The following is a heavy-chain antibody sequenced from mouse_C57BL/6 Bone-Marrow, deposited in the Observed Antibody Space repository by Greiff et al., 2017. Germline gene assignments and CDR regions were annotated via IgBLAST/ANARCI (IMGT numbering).Heavy chain of an antibody. D-gene: IGHD4-1*01. J-gene: IGHJ3*01. CDR3: TTVGLTGPFAY. CDR1: GFNIKDDY. Sequence: VQLQQSWAELVRPGASVKLSCTASGFNIKDDYMHWVKQRPEQGLEWIGWIDPENGDTEYASKFQGKATITADTSSNTAYLQRSSLTSEDTAVYYCTTVGLTGPFAYWGQGSLVTVSA. V-gene: IGHV14-4*01. CDR2: IDPENGDT.